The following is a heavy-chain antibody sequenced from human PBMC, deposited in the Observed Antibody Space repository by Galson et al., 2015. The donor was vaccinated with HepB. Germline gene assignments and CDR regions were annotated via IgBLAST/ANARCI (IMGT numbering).Heavy chain of an antibody. CDR2: ISWNSGSI. J-gene: IGHJ4*02. CDR1: GFTFDDYA. CDR3: AKDINAGSSGWYYFDY. D-gene: IGHD6-19*01. Sequence: SLRLSCAASGFTFDDYAMHWVRQAPGKGLEWVSGISWNSGSIGYADSVKGRFTISRDNAKNSLYLQMNSLRAEDTALCYCAKDINAGSSGWYYFDYWGQGTLVTVSS. V-gene: IGHV3-9*01.